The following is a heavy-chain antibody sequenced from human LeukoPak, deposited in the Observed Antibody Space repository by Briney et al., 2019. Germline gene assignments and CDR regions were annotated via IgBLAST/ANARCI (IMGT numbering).Heavy chain of an antibody. V-gene: IGHV4-59*11. Sequence: SETLSLTCTVSGGSISSHYWSWIRQPPGKGLEWIGYIYYSGSTNYNPSLKSRVTISVDTSKNQFSLKLSSVTAADTAVYYCARESIAAAGTFDYYYYMDVWGKGTTVTVPS. CDR3: ARESIAAAGTFDYYYYMDV. J-gene: IGHJ6*03. CDR2: IYYSGST. D-gene: IGHD6-13*01. CDR1: GGSISSHY.